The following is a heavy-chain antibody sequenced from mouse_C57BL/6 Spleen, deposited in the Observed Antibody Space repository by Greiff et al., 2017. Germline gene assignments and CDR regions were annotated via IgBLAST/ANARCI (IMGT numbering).Heavy chain of an antibody. V-gene: IGHV14-4*01. Sequence: VQLQQSGAELVRPGASVKLSCTASGFNIKDDYMHWVKQRPEQGLEWIGWIDPENGDTEYASKFQGKATITADTSSNTAYLQLSSLTSEDTAVXYCTTPYGNSDYFDYWGQGTTLTVSS. CDR1: GFNIKDDY. CDR3: TTPYGNSDYFDY. D-gene: IGHD2-1*01. J-gene: IGHJ2*01. CDR2: IDPENGDT.